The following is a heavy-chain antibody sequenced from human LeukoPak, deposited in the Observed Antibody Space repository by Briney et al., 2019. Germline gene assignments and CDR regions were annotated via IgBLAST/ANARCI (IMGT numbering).Heavy chain of an antibody. D-gene: IGHD3-3*01. V-gene: IGHV3-30-3*01. Sequence: GRSLRLSCAASGFTFSSYAMHWVRQAPGKGQEWVAVISYDGSNKYYADSVKGRFTISRDNAKNSLYLQMNSLRAEDTAVYYCARGGPPYDFWSGPRFDYWGQGTLVTVSS. J-gene: IGHJ4*02. CDR1: GFTFSSYA. CDR2: ISYDGSNK. CDR3: ARGGPPYDFWSGPRFDY.